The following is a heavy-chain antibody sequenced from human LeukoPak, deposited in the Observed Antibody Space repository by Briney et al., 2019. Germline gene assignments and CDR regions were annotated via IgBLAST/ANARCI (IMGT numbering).Heavy chain of an antibody. CDR2: IYASGNT. D-gene: IGHD6-6*01. CDR1: GGSISTYY. CDR3: AREYSSSSGKNAFDV. J-gene: IGHJ3*01. Sequence: PSETLSLTCTVSGGSISTYYWSLIRQPAGKGLEWIGRIYASGNTNYNPSLKSRVTMSLDTFKNQFSLRLTSVTAADTAVYYCAREYSSSSGKNAFDVWGQGTMVTVSS. V-gene: IGHV4-4*07.